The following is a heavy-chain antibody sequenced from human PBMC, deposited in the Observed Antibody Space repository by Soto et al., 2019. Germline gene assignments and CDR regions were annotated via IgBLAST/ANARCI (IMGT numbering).Heavy chain of an antibody. D-gene: IGHD6-19*01. CDR1: GYTFISYG. J-gene: IGHJ4*02. V-gene: IGHV1-18*01. CDR3: SRGGSVAVAEDYFDF. Sequence: QVQLVQSGAEVKKPGASVKVSCKASGYTFISYGISWVRQAPGQGLEWMGWISAYNGNTNYAQKLQGRVTMTTDTPPGTAYMELWSLRSDDTAVYYWSRGGSVAVAEDYFDFWGQGTLVTVSS. CDR2: ISAYNGNT.